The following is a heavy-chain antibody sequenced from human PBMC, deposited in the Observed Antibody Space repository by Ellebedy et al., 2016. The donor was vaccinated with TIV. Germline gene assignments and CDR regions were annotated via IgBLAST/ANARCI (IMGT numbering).Heavy chain of an antibody. CDR1: GGSISNSNW. CDR2: ISYSGST. Sequence: SETLSLXCTVSGGSISNSNWWSWVRQPPGKGLEWIGYISYSGSTSYNPSLKSRVTISVDTSKNRFSLKLSSVTAADTAVYYCARIPDYWGQGTLVTVSS. CDR3: ARIPDY. V-gene: IGHV4-4*02. J-gene: IGHJ4*02.